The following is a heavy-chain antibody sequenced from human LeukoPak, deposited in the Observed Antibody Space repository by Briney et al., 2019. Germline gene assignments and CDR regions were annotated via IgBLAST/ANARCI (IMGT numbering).Heavy chain of an antibody. CDR1: GFTFSSYG. V-gene: IGHV3-30*18. CDR2: ISYGGSNK. CDR3: AKTDTAMVLDY. J-gene: IGHJ4*02. Sequence: GRSLRLSCAASGFTFSSYGMHWVRQAPGKGLEWVAVISYGGSNKYYADSVKGRFTISRDNSKNTLYLQMNSLRAEDTAVYYCAKTDTAMVLDYWGQGTLVTVSS. D-gene: IGHD5-18*01.